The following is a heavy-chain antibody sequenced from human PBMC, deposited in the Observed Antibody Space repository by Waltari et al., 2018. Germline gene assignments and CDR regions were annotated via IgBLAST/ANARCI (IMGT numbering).Heavy chain of an antibody. CDR1: GFSFSNYW. J-gene: IGHJ4*02. D-gene: IGHD6-19*01. Sequence: EVQLVESGGGLVQPGGSLRLSCAASGFSFSNYWIHWVRQAPGKGLEVVSRINPDGSSISHADSVRGRFTITRDNAKNTLYLQMNSLRVDDTAVYYCTRATAVSFDYWGLGTLVTVSS. CDR3: TRATAVSFDY. V-gene: IGHV3-74*01. CDR2: INPDGSSI.